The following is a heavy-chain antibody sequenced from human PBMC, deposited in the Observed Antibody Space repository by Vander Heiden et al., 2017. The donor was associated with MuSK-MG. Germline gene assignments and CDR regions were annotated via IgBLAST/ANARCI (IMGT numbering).Heavy chain of an antibody. CDR2: ISYDGRNK. CDR1: GFTFSSYA. D-gene: IGHD4-4*01. Sequence: QVQLVESGGGVVQPGRSLRLSCAASGFTFSSYAMHWVRQAPGKGLEWVAVISYDGRNKYYADSVKGRFTISRDNSKNTLYLQMNSLRAEDTAVYYCASDYIRAFDIWGQGTMVTVSS. V-gene: IGHV3-30*04. J-gene: IGHJ3*02. CDR3: ASDYIRAFDI.